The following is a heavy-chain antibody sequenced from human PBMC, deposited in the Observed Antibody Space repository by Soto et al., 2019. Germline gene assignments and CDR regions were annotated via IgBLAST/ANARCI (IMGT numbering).Heavy chain of an antibody. Sequence: GASVKVSCKASGGTFSSYTISWVRQAPGQGLEWMGRIIPILGIANYAQKFQGRVTITADKSTSTAYMELSSLRSDDTAVYYCAVSDGGVLDYWSQGTLVTVSS. CDR1: GGTFSSYT. CDR2: IIPILGIA. D-gene: IGHD2-15*01. V-gene: IGHV1-69*02. CDR3: AVSDGGVLDY. J-gene: IGHJ4*02.